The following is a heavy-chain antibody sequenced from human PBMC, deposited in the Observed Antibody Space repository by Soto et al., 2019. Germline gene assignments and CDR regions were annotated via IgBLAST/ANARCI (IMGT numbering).Heavy chain of an antibody. J-gene: IGHJ4*02. CDR3: AKTITTYSGDSRGRGALVEY. V-gene: IGHV3-30*18. Sequence: QVQLVESGGGVVQPGRSLRLSCAASGFTFSTYGMHWVRQPPGKGLEWVAVISSDGSNEHYADPVKGRFTISRDNSKNTLYLQMNSLRGEETAVYYCAKTITTYSGDSRGRGALVEYWGQGTLVTVSS. CDR2: ISSDGSNE. CDR1: GFTFSTYG. D-gene: IGHD3-22*01.